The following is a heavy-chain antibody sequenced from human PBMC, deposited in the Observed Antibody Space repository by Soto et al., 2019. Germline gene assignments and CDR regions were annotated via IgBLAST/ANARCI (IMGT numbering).Heavy chain of an antibody. V-gene: IGHV1-69*12. CDR2: IIPVFGTA. J-gene: IGHJ6*02. D-gene: IGHD4-17*01. CDR1: GGSLSNYG. CDR3: ARGDATKIVVTTYYAMDV. Sequence: QVQLVQSGAEVNKPGSSVKVSCKASGGSLSNYGISWVRQAPGQGLEWMGGIIPVFGTANYAQKFQGRVTITADESTNIVYMDVTSLRSEDTAVYYCARGDATKIVVTTYYAMDVWGQGTTVTVSS.